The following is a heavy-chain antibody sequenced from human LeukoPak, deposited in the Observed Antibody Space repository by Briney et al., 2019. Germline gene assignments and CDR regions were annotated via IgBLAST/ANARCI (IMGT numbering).Heavy chain of an antibody. V-gene: IGHV3-74*01. D-gene: IGHD2-2*01. J-gene: IGHJ5*02. Sequence: AGGSLTLSCAASGFTFSSYWMHWVRQAPGKGLVWVSRINSDGSSTSYADSVKGRFTISRDNAKNTLYLQMNSLRAEDTAVYYCARGRDHIVVVPAATQGNWFDPWGQGTLVTVSS. CDR2: INSDGSST. CDR3: ARGRDHIVVVPAATQGNWFDP. CDR1: GFTFSSYW.